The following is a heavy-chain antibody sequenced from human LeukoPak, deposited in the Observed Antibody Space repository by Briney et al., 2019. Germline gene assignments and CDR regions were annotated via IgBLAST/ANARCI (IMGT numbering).Heavy chain of an antibody. CDR3: ARVGERYYYGSGNFDY. CDR2: IYYSGST. CDR1: GGSISSSSYY. D-gene: IGHD3-10*01. V-gene: IGHV4-39*07. Sequence: PSETLSLTCTVSGGSISSSSYYWGWIRQPPGKGLEWIGSIYYSGSTYYNPSLKSRVTISVDTSKNQFSLKLSSVTAADTAAYYCARVGERYYYGSGNFDYWGQGTLVTVSS. J-gene: IGHJ4*02.